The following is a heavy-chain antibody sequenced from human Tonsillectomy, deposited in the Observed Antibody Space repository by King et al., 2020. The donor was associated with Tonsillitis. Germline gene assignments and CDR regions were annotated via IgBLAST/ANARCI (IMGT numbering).Heavy chain of an antibody. V-gene: IGHV2-5*02. J-gene: IGHJ4*02. Sequence: TLKESGPTLVKPTQTLTLTCTFSGFSVSTSGEGVGWIRQPPGKALEWLALIYWDDDKRYSPSLKGRLTITKDTSKNQVVLTMTNMDLVDTATYYCAHLKAGDNYFDYWGQGTLVTVSS. CDR3: AHLKAGDNYFDY. CDR1: GFSVSTSGEG. D-gene: IGHD1-26*01. CDR2: IYWDDDK.